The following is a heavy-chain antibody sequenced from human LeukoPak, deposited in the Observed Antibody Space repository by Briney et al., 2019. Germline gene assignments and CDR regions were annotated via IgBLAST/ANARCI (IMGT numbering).Heavy chain of an antibody. J-gene: IGHJ4*02. CDR1: GGSISSSSYY. D-gene: IGHD3-3*01. CDR3: AMTMYYDFWSGYYTYLDY. Sequence: SETLSLTCTVSGGSISSSSYYWGWIRQPPGKGLEWIGRIYYSGSTYYNPYLKSRVTISVDTSKNQFSLKLISVTAADTAVYYCAMTMYYDFWSGYYTYLDYWGQGTLVTVSS. V-gene: IGHV4-39*01. CDR2: IYYSGST.